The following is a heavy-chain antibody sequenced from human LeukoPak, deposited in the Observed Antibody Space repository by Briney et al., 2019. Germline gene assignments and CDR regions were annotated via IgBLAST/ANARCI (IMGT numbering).Heavy chain of an antibody. D-gene: IGHD6-13*01. CDR3: ARRGAVAAVIDY. J-gene: IGHJ4*02. CDR1: GGSISSSSYY. V-gene: IGHV4-39*01. CDR2: IYYSGST. Sequence: SETLSLTCTVSGGSISSSSYYWGWIRQPPGKGPEWIGSIYYSGSTYYNPSLKSRVTISVDTSKNQFSLKLSSVTAADTAVYYCARRGAVAAVIDYWGQGTLVTVSS.